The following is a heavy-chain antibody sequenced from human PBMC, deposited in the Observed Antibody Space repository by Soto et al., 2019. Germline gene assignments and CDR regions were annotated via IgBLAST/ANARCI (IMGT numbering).Heavy chain of an antibody. CDR2: INHSGST. CDR1: GGSFSGYY. Sequence: SETLSLTCAVYGGSFSGYYWSWIRQPPGKGLEWIGEINHSGSTNYNPSLKSRVTISVDTSKNQFSLKLSSVTAADTAVYYCARAASRYFKQTLDRWGQGTLVTVSS. J-gene: IGHJ4*02. D-gene: IGHD3-9*01. CDR3: ARAASRYFKQTLDR. V-gene: IGHV4-34*01.